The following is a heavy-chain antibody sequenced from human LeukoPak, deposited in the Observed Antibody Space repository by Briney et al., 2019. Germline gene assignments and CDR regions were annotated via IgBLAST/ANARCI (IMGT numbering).Heavy chain of an antibody. CDR3: AKSGRVSGYDSVNHYMDV. V-gene: IGHV3-23*01. Sequence: GGSLRLSCAASGFTFSSYSMNWVRQAPGKGLEWVSGISGSDGGTYYADSVKGRFTISRDNSKNTLYLQMNSLRAEDTAVYYCAKSGRVSGYDSVNHYMDVWGRGTTVTISS. J-gene: IGHJ6*03. CDR2: ISGSDGGT. CDR1: GFTFSSYS. D-gene: IGHD5-12*01.